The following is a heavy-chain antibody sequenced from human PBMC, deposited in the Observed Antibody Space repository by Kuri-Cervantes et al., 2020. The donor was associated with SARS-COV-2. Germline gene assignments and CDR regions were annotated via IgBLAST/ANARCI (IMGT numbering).Heavy chain of an antibody. CDR2: IVGPSNSYI. CDR1: GFDFSTYS. J-gene: IGHJ6*02. Sequence: LSLTCAASGFDFSTYSMNWVRQAPGKGLEWVPSIVGPSNSYIYYADSVKGRFTMSRDNAKDSLYLQMNSLRADDTAVYYCARVYYYYGMDVWGQGTTVTVSS. V-gene: IGHV3-21*06. CDR3: ARVYYYYGMDV.